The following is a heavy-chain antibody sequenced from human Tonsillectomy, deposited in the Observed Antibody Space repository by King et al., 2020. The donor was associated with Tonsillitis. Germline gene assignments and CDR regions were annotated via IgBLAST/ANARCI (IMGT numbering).Heavy chain of an antibody. CDR1: GGSISSFY. CDR2: IYYSGST. V-gene: IGHV4-59*08. CDR3: ARHRVKAAAAGNAWCFDP. Sequence: QLQESGPGLVKPSETLSLTCSVSGGSISSFYWSWIRQSPGKGLEWLGYIYYSGSTNYNPSLKSRVTISVDTSKNQFSLKLSPVTAADTAVSYCARHRVKAAAAGNAWCFDPWGQGTLVTVSS. J-gene: IGHJ5*02. D-gene: IGHD6-13*01.